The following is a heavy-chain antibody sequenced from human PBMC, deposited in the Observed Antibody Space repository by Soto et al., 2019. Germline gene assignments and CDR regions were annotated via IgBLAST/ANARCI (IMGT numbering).Heavy chain of an antibody. D-gene: IGHD2-2*01. J-gene: IGHJ3*02. V-gene: IGHV1-8*01. CDR3: ARGLEYQLPDAFDI. CDR2: MNPNSGNT. Sequence: QVPLVQSGAEVKKPGASVKVSCKASGYTFTSYDINWVRQATGQGLEWMGWMNPNSGNTGYAQKFQGRVTMTRNTSISTAYMELSSLRSEDTAVYYCARGLEYQLPDAFDIWGQGTMVTVSS. CDR1: GYTFTSYD.